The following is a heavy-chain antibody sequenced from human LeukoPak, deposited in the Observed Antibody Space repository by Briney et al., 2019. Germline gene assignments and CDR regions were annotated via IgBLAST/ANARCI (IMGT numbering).Heavy chain of an antibody. J-gene: IGHJ4*02. CDR3: ARGGSSYPDY. CDR2: ISSDGSFT. CDR1: GFTFSSYW. Sequence: PGGSLRLSCAASGFTFSSYWMHWVRQAPGKGLVWVSRISSDGSFTTYADFVKGRFTISRDNAKNTLFLQMNSLRAEDTAVYYCARGGSSYPDYWGRGMLVTVSS. D-gene: IGHD2-15*01. V-gene: IGHV3-74*03.